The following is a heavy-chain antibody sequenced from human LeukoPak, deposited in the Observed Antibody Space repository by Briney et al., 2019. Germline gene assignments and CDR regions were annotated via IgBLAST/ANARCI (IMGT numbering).Heavy chain of an antibody. CDR3: ARESTGWGIFDY. CDR2: ISSSGNTI. V-gene: IGHV3-48*04. D-gene: IGHD6-19*01. CDR1: GFTFSSYS. J-gene: IGHJ4*02. Sequence: TGGSLRLSCAASGFTFSSYSMNWVRQAPGKGLEWVSYISSSGNTIYYADSVKGRFTISRDIAKNSLYLQMNSLRAEDTAVYYCARESTGWGIFDYWGQGTLVTVSS.